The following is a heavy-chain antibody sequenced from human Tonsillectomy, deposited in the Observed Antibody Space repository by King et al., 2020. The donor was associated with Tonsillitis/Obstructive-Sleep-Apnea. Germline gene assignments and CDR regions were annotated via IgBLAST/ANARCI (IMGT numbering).Heavy chain of an antibody. V-gene: IGHV4-4*02. Sequence: VQLQESGPGLVKPSGTLSLTCAVSGGSISGSNWWTWIRQPPGKGLEWIGEIHHSGGTNYNPSLKSRVTITVDKSKNQFSLKLSSVTAADTAVYYCVRGVSDYDFWSGYYSVWGQGTLVTVSS. J-gene: IGHJ4*02. CDR3: VRGVSDYDFWSGYYSV. CDR2: IHHSGGT. CDR1: GGSISGSNW. D-gene: IGHD3-3*01.